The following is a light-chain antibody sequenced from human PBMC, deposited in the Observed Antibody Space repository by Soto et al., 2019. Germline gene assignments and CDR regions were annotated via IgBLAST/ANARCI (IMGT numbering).Light chain of an antibody. CDR1: QSVSSSY. CDR3: QQYGSSPPSIT. J-gene: IGKJ3*01. Sequence: EILLTKSPGTRSLFPGERATLSCRASQSVSSSYLAWYQQKPGQAPRLLIYSASSRATGIPDRFSGSGSGTDFTLTISRLEPEDFAVYYCQQYGSSPPSITFGPGA. V-gene: IGKV3-20*01. CDR2: SAS.